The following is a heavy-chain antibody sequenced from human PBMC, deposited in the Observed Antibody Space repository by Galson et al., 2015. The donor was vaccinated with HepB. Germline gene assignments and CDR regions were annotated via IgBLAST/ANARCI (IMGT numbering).Heavy chain of an antibody. CDR2: IYDSGNT. CDR3: ARALMYRDYVVNVFDI. J-gene: IGHJ3*02. V-gene: IGHV4-4*07. CDR1: GGSISRYF. D-gene: IGHD4-17*01. Sequence: LSLTCSLDGGSISRYFWNWIRQPAGKGLEWIGRIYDSGNTDYNPYLKSRATMSLDTSKNQLSLKLTSVTAADTGVYFCARALMYRDYVVNVFDIWGQGTVVTVSS.